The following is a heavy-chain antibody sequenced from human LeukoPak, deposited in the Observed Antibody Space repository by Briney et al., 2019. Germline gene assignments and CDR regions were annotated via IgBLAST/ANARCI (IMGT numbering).Heavy chain of an antibody. J-gene: IGHJ4*02. Sequence: SVKVSCKASGGTFSSYSFSWVRQAPGQGLEWMGRIIPILPITNYAQNFQGRVTITADKSANTAYVELSSLRSEDTALYYCAVSRGYSNSFFDYWGQGTLVTVSS. CDR1: GGTFSSYS. V-gene: IGHV1-69*02. D-gene: IGHD6-6*01. CDR2: IIPILPIT. CDR3: AVSRGYSNSFFDY.